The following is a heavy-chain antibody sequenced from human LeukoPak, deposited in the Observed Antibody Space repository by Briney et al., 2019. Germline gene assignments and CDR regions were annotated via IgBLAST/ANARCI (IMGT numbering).Heavy chain of an antibody. CDR3: ARDPYYYDSSGHHFDY. D-gene: IGHD3-22*01. CDR1: GFTFSNHW. Sequence: PGGSLRLSCAASGFTFSNHWMSWVRQAPGKGLEWVANIKEDGSETYYVDSVKGRFSISRDNAKNSVYLQMNSLRAEDTAVYYCARDPYYYDSSGHHFDYWGQGTLVTVSS. J-gene: IGHJ4*02. V-gene: IGHV3-7*01. CDR2: IKEDGSET.